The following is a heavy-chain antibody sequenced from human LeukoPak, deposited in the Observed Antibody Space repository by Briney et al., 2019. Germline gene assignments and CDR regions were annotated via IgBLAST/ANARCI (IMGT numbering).Heavy chain of an antibody. V-gene: IGHV1-46*01. CDR3: ARPPDCGGDCYKYLQQ. J-gene: IGHJ1*01. CDR2: INPSGDIT. D-gene: IGHD2-21*02. CDR1: ANTLINYY. Sequence: ASVKVSCKASANTLINYYIHWGRQAPGQGLEWMGIINPSGDITNYAQKFQGRVTLTRDTSTSTVYMELSSLTSEDTAVYYCARPPDCGGDCYKYLQQWGQGTLVIVSS.